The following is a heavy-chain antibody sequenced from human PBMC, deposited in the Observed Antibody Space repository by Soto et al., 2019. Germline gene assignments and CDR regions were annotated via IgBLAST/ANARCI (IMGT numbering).Heavy chain of an antibody. CDR2: FNPSGGGT. J-gene: IGHJ4*02. Sequence: QVQLVQSGAEVKKPGASVKVSCKASGYTFTSYYIHWVRQAPGQGLEWMGRFNPSGGGTSYAQKFQGRVTMTRATSTSTFYMELSSLRSEDTAVYYCARAASYYFDSWGQGTLVTFSS. V-gene: IGHV1-46*01. D-gene: IGHD2-15*01. CDR1: GYTFTSYY. CDR3: ARAASYYFDS.